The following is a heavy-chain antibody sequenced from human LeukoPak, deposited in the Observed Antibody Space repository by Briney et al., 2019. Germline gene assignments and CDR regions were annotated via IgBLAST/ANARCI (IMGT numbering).Heavy chain of an antibody. J-gene: IGHJ4*02. CDR1: GGSISSYY. D-gene: IGHD3-10*01. Sequence: PSETLSLTCTVSGGSISSYYWSWIRQPAGKGLGWIGRIYTSGSTNYNPSLKSRVTMSVDTSKNQFSLKLSSVTAADTAVYYCARDRITMVRGVYFDYWGQGTLVTVSS. V-gene: IGHV4-4*07. CDR3: ARDRITMVRGVYFDY. CDR2: IYTSGST.